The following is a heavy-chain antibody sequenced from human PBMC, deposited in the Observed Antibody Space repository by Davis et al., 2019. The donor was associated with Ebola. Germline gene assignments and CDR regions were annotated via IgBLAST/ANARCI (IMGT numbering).Heavy chain of an antibody. CDR1: GGSISSGGYY. V-gene: IGHV4-31*03. J-gene: IGHJ4*02. CDR3: ARGRQYYYGSGSKSFDY. CDR2: IYYSGST. D-gene: IGHD3-10*01. Sequence: LRLSCTVSGGSISSGGYYWSWIRQHPGTGPGWIGYIYYSGSTYYNPSLKSRVTISVDTSKNQFSLKLTSVTAADTAVYYCARGRQYYYGSGSKSFDYWGQGTLVTVSS.